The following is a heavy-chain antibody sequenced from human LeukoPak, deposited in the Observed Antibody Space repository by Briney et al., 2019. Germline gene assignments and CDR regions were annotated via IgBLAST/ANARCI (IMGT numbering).Heavy chain of an antibody. CDR3: ARDPFYSNYNPLGY. CDR1: GDSISNYY. D-gene: IGHD4-11*01. V-gene: IGHV4-4*07. Sequence: KPSETLFLTCTVSGDSISNYYWSWIRQPAGKGLEWIGRIYTSGGTNYNPSLKSRVTMSVDTSKNQFSLKLTSVTAADTAVYYCARDPFYSNYNPLGYWGQGTLVTVSS. J-gene: IGHJ4*02. CDR2: IYTSGGT.